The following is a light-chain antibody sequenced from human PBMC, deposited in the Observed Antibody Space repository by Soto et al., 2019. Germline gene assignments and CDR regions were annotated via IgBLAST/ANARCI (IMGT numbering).Light chain of an antibody. J-gene: IGLJ2*01. Sequence: NFMLTQPHSVSESPGKTVTISCTRSSGSIANNYMQWYQQRPGSAPTTVIFENNQRPSGVPDRFSGSTDGSSNSASLTISGVQTEDEADYYCQSYDSSFVVFGVGTKLTVL. V-gene: IGLV6-57*04. CDR2: ENN. CDR3: QSYDSSFVV. CDR1: SGSIANNY.